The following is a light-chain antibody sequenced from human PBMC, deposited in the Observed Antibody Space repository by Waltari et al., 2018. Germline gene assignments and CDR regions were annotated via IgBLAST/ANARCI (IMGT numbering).Light chain of an antibody. CDR2: VNSDGSH. CDR3: QTGGFGIWV. CDR1: SGHSNYA. Sequence: QLLLTQSPSASASLGASVKLTCTLSSGHSNYAIAWPQQQPDKGPRYLMKVNSDGSHIKGDGIPDRFSGSSSGAERYLTISSLQSEDEADYYCQTGGFGIWVFGGGTKLTVL. J-gene: IGLJ3*02. V-gene: IGLV4-69*01.